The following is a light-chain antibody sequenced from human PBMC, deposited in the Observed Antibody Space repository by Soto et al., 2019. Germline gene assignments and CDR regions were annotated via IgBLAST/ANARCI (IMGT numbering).Light chain of an antibody. CDR1: QRVSSNY. CDR3: QQYGSSPWT. J-gene: IGKJ1*01. Sequence: EIVLTQSPGTLSLSPGEGATLSCRASQRVSSNYLAWYQQKPGQAPRLLMYGASSRATGFPDRFSGSGSGTDFTLTISRLEPEDFAVYYCQQYGSSPWTFGQGTKVDIK. CDR2: GAS. V-gene: IGKV3-20*01.